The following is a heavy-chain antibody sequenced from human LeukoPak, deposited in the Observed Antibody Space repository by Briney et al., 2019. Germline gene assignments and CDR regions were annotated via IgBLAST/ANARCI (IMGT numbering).Heavy chain of an antibody. Sequence: GGSLRLSCAASGFTFSSYWMHWVRQAPGKGLVWVSRINSDGSSTSYADSVKGRFTISRDSAKNTLYLQMNSLRAEDTAVYYCARVKREELLWFGELLYTFDYWGQGTLVTVSS. V-gene: IGHV3-74*01. CDR2: INSDGSST. CDR1: GFTFSSYW. J-gene: IGHJ4*02. D-gene: IGHD3-10*01. CDR3: ARVKREELLWFGELLYTFDY.